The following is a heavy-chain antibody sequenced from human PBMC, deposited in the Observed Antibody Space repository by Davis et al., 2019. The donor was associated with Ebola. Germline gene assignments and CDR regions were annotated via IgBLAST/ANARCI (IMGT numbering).Heavy chain of an antibody. CDR3: ARVRVTVAIPGHFDY. Sequence: PSETLSLTCTVSDYSISSGLYYWGWIRQPPGKGLEWIGYIYYSGYAYLSPSLESRVSLSVDTSKNQISLELRTVTASDTAVYYCARVRVTVAIPGHFDYWGQGTLVTVSS. CDR2: IYYSGYA. CDR1: DYSISSGLYY. V-gene: IGHV4-30-4*08. D-gene: IGHD2-21*02. J-gene: IGHJ4*02.